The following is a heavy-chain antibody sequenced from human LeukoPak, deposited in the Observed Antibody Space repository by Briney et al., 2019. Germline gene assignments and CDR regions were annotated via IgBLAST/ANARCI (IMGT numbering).Heavy chain of an antibody. V-gene: IGHV1-3*01. J-gene: IGHJ6*02. Sequence: GASVKVSCKASGYTFTSYAMHWVRQAPGQRLEWMGWINAGNDNTKYSQKFQGRVTITRDTSASTAYMELSSLRSEDTAVYYCARKYYYGSGSYTYYYYGMDVWGQGTTVTVSS. D-gene: IGHD3-10*01. CDR2: INAGNDNT. CDR1: GYTFTSYA. CDR3: ARKYYYGSGSYTYYYYGMDV.